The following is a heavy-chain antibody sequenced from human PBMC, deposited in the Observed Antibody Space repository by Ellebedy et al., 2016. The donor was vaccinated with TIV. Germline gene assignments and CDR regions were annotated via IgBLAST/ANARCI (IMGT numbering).Heavy chain of an antibody. J-gene: IGHJ3*02. CDR1: GFTFSSHD. Sequence: GESLKISCAASGFTFSSHDMHWVRQPTGKGLEWVSGITSAGDTYYLGSVKGRFIISRDSAKNSLYLQMNSLRDEDTAVYYCARGGDFGVVVTADADAFDIWGQGTMVTVSS. CDR3: ARGGDFGVVVTADADAFDI. D-gene: IGHD2-21*02. V-gene: IGHV3-13*01. CDR2: ITSAGDT.